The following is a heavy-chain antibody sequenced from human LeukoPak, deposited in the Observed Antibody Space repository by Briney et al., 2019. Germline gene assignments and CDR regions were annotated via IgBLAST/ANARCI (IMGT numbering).Heavy chain of an antibody. CDR2: IYYSGST. V-gene: IGHV4-39*01. D-gene: IGHD6-19*01. Sequence: SETLSLTCTVSGGSISSSSYYWGWIRQPPGKGLEWIGSIYYSGSTYYNPSLKSRVTISVDTSMNQFSLKLSSVTAADTAVYYCARHKRPARYSSGWYMDYWGQGTLVTVSS. CDR3: ARHKRPARYSSGWYMDY. J-gene: IGHJ4*02. CDR1: GGSISSSSYY.